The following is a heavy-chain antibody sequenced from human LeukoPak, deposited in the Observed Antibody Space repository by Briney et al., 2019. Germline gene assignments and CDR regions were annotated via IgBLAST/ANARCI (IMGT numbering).Heavy chain of an antibody. Sequence: GGSLRLSCAASGFTFSSYAMSWVRQAPGKGLEWVSGISGSGGNTFYADSVKGRFTISRDNSKNTLYLQTNSLRAEDTAVYYCAKENGAAVISHFDYWGQGTLVTVSS. CDR3: AKENGAAVISHFDY. D-gene: IGHD2-21*01. J-gene: IGHJ4*02. CDR1: GFTFSSYA. CDR2: ISGSGGNT. V-gene: IGHV3-23*01.